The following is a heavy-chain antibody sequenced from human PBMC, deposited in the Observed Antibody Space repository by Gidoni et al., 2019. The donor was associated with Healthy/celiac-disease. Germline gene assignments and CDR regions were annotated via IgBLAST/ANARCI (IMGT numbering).Heavy chain of an antibody. D-gene: IGHD2-15*01. Sequence: QLQLQVSGPGLAKPSETLSLTCTVSGGSISSSSYYWGWIRQPPGRGLEWIGSIYYSGNTYYDPSLKGRVTISVDTSKNQFSLELSSVTAADTAVYYCASLRGSEDAFDIWGQGTMVTVSS. J-gene: IGHJ3*02. V-gene: IGHV4-39*01. CDR2: IYYSGNT. CDR1: GGSISSSSYY. CDR3: ASLRGSEDAFDI.